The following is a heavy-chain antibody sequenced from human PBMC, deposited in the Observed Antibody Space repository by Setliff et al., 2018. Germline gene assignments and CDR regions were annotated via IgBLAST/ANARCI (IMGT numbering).Heavy chain of an antibody. CDR3: AKDSARGWYGALDS. CDR2: IKQDGSEK. V-gene: IGHV3-7*01. Sequence: GGSLRLSCAASGFTFSSYWMSWVRQAPGKGLEWVANIKQDGSEKYYADSVKGRFSISRDNPKNVVYLQMSSLRAEDTGVYYCAKDSARGWYGALDSWGQGAPVTVSS. CDR1: GFTFSSYW. J-gene: IGHJ4*02. D-gene: IGHD6-19*01.